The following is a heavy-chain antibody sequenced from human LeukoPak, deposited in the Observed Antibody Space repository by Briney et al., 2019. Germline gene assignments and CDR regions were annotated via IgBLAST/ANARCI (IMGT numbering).Heavy chain of an antibody. CDR2: IWYDGSNK. Sequence: GRSLRLSCAASGFTFSSYGMHWVRQAPGKGLEWVAVIWYDGSNKYYADSVKGRFTISRDNSKNTLYLQMNSLRAEDTAVYYCARDKGDIVVVPAALFDYWAREPWSPSPQ. V-gene: IGHV3-33*01. D-gene: IGHD2-2*01. J-gene: IGHJ4*02. CDR1: GFTFSSYG. CDR3: ARDKGDIVVVPAALFDY.